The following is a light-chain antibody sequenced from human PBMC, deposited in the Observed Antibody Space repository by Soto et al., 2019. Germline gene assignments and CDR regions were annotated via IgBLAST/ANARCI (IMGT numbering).Light chain of an antibody. V-gene: IGKV3-15*01. CDR1: QSVSSN. CDR2: GTS. J-gene: IGKJ1*01. CDR3: HQRQSWTRT. Sequence: IVITQSPATLSVSPVEIATLSCRASQSVSSNLAWYQQKPGQAPRLLIYGTSTRATGIPGRFSGSVSGTDGTITISSLETEDAAVYYCHQRQSWTRTFGQGTKVDIK.